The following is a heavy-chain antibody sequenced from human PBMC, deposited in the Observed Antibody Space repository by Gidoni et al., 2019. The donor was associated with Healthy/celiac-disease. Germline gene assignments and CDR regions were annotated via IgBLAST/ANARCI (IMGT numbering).Heavy chain of an antibody. Sequence: VQPGGSLRLSCAASGFTFSSYEMNWVRQAPGKGLEWVSYISSSGSTIYYADSVKGRFTISRDNAKNSLYLQMNSLRAEDTAVYYCATSHYSSSNWFDPWGQGTLVTVSS. V-gene: IGHV3-48*03. CDR3: ATSHYSSSNWFDP. CDR2: ISSSGSTI. D-gene: IGHD6-13*01. J-gene: IGHJ5*02. CDR1: GFTFSSYE.